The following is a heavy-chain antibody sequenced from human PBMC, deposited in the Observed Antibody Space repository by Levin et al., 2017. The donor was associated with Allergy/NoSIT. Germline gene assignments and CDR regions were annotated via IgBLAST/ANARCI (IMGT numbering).Heavy chain of an antibody. D-gene: IGHD5-18*01. CDR2: IYYSGST. CDR3: ARASGPWGYSPFFDY. V-gene: IGHV4-59*01. Sequence: SETLSLTCTVSGGSISSYYWSWIRQPPGKGLEWIGYIYYSGSTNYNPSLKSRVTISVDTSKNQFSLKLSSVTAADTAVYYCARASGPWGYSPFFDYWGQGTLVTVSS. J-gene: IGHJ4*02. CDR1: GGSISSYY.